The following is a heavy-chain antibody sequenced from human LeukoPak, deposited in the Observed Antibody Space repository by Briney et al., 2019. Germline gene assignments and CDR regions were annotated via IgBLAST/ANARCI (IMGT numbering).Heavy chain of an antibody. CDR2: DYYSGSS. V-gene: IGHV4-59*01. CDR1: GGSITDYY. D-gene: IGHD3-22*01. CDR3: ARDLKLDGSSGYYAFDI. Sequence: PSETLSLTCTASGGSITDYYWGWIRQPPGKGLEWIGYDYYSGSSNYNPSLKSRVTISVDTSKNQFSLKMSSVTAADTAVYYCARDLKLDGSSGYYAFDIWGQGTMVTVSS. J-gene: IGHJ3*02.